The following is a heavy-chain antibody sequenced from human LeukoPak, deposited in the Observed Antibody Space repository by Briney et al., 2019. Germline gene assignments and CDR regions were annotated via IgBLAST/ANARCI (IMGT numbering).Heavy chain of an antibody. CDR1: GYTFTSYD. CDR3: ARERPSGEGAFDI. V-gene: IGHV1-2*04. D-gene: IGHD1-26*01. J-gene: IGHJ3*02. CDR2: INPNSGGT. Sequence: ASVKVSCKASGYTFTSYDINWVRQAPGQGLEWMGWINPNSGGTNYAQKFQGWVTMTRDTSISTAYMELSRLRSDDTAVYYCARERPSGEGAFDIWGQGTMVTVSS.